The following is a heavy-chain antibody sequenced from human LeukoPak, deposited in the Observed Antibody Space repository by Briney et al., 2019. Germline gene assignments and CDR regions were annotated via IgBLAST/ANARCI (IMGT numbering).Heavy chain of an antibody. CDR2: IYYSGST. J-gene: IGHJ3*02. D-gene: IGHD6-19*01. CDR3: ASDIAVADPRGLNAFDI. V-gene: IGHV4-39*01. CDR1: GGSISSSSYY. Sequence: PSETLSLTCTVSGGSISSSSYYWGWIRQPPGKGLEWIGSIYYSGSTYYNPSLKSRVTISVDTSKNQFSLKLSSVTAADTAVYYCASDIAVADPRGLNAFDIWGQGTMVTVSS.